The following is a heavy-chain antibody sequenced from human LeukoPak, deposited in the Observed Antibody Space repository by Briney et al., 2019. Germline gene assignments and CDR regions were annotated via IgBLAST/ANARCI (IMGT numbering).Heavy chain of an antibody. J-gene: IGHJ4*02. CDR3: ARTEKNWNYFDN. Sequence: GGSLRLSCAASGFTFSSYEMSWVRQAPGKGLEWVSYISTSGSTIYYADSVKGGFTIYRDNDKNSLYLQMNTLRADDTGVYYCARTEKNWNYFDNWGQGTLVTVSS. D-gene: IGHD1-1*01. CDR1: GFTFSSYE. V-gene: IGHV3-48*03. CDR2: ISTSGSTI.